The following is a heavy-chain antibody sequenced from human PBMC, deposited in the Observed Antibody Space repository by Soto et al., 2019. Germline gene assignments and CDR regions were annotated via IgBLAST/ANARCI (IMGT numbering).Heavy chain of an antibody. V-gene: IGHV3-15*01. J-gene: IGHJ4*02. Sequence: PKLSCAASGFTFSNAWMSWVRQAPGKGLEWVGRIKSKTDGGTTDYAAPVKGRFTISRDDSKNTLYLQMNSLKTEDTAVYYCTTKWETSYYDFWSGPKGIDYWGQGTLVTVSS. CDR3: TTKWETSYYDFWSGPKGIDY. CDR2: IKSKTDGGTT. CDR1: GFTFSNAW. D-gene: IGHD3-3*01.